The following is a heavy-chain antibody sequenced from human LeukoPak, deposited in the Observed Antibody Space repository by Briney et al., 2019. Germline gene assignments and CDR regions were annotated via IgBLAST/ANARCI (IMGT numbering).Heavy chain of an antibody. J-gene: IGHJ3*02. CDR2: ISYDGSNK. D-gene: IGHD3-22*01. CDR1: GFTFSSYG. V-gene: IGHV3-30*03. Sequence: GGSLRLSCAASGFTFSSYGMHWVRQAPGKGLEWVAVISYDGSNKYYADSVKGRSTISRDNSKNTLYLQMNSLRAEDTAVYYCASPMIVPDDAFDIWGQGTMVTVSS. CDR3: ASPMIVPDDAFDI.